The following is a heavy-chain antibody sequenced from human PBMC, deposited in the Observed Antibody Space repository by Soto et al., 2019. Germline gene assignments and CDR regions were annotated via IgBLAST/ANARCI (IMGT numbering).Heavy chain of an antibody. D-gene: IGHD1-1*01. CDR1: GGTFSSHG. J-gene: IGHJ4*02. CDR3: ARDRIGTGTPEYFDH. Sequence: QVQLVQSAAEVKQAGSSVKVSCKASGGTFSSHGISWVRQAPGQGLEWMGGIIPTFATSQYAQKFQGRVTITADESTSTAYMELSSLRSDDTAVYYCARDRIGTGTPEYFDHWGQGTLVTVSS. V-gene: IGHV1-69*01. CDR2: IIPTFATS.